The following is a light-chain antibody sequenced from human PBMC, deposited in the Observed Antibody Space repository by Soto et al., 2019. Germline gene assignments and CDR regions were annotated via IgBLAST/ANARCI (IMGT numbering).Light chain of an antibody. V-gene: IGKV3-11*01. CDR2: DAS. CDR1: QSVSSN. Sequence: EIVLTQSPGTLSLFPGARAPVSCTARQSVSSNLAWYQHKPGQAPRLLIYDASHRATGIPARFSGSGSGTDFTLTISSLEPEDFTVYYCQQRSDWPRLTFGGGTKVDI. CDR3: QQRSDWPRLT. J-gene: IGKJ4*01.